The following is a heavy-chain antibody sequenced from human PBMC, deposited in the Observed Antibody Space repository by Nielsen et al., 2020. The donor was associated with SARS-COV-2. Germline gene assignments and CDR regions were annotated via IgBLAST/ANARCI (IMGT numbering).Heavy chain of an antibody. CDR1: GFTFSSYA. V-gene: IGHV3-30-3*01. D-gene: IGHD7-27*01. J-gene: IGHJ4*02. Sequence: GESLKISCAASGFTFSSYAMHWVPQAPGKGLEWVAVISDDGSGKYYADSVKGRFTISRDNSKNTLYLQMNSLRGEDTAVYYCARGNGWGSYFDYWGQGTPVNVSS. CDR3: ARGNGWGSYFDY. CDR2: ISDDGSGK.